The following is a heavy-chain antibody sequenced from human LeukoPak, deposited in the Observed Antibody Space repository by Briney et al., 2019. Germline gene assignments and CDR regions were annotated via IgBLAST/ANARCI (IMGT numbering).Heavy chain of an antibody. J-gene: IGHJ4*02. CDR2: FDPEDGET. D-gene: IGHD6-19*01. V-gene: IGHV1-24*01. CDR3: ATLQSSWFDY. CDR1: GYTLTELS. Sequence: PGDSVKVACKVSGYTLTELSMHRVRQAPGKGLEWMGGFDPEDGETIYAQKFQGRVTMTEDTSTDTAYMELSSLRSEDTAMYYCATLQSSWFDYWGQGTLVTVSS.